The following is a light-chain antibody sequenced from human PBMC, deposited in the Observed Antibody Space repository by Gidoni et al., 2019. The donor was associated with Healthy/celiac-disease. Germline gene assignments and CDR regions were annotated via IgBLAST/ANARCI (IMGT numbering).Light chain of an antibody. Sequence: IVTTQSPASLAVSLGGRATINCKSSQSVLYSSNNKNYLAWYQQKPGQPPKLLIYWASTRESGVPDRFSGSGSGTDFTRTISSLQAEDVAVYYCQQYYSTPPAFGPXTKVDIK. CDR2: WAS. V-gene: IGKV4-1*01. CDR1: QSVLYSSNNKNY. J-gene: IGKJ3*01. CDR3: QQYYSTPPA.